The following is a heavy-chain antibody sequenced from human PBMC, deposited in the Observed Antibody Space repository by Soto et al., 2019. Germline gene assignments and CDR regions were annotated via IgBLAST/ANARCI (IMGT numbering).Heavy chain of an antibody. CDR2: VNPIVGMS. Sequence: QVQLVQSGAEVKKPGSSVRVSCSASEGTFNRYTINWVRQAPGQRLEWVGRVNPIVGMSSSASKFQGRVHIFADKSTSTASMALTSLKSEDTAVYYCATTYGSGSAHFDSWGQGTLVTVS. V-gene: IGHV1-69*02. CDR1: EGTFNRYT. D-gene: IGHD3-10*01. J-gene: IGHJ4*02. CDR3: ATTYGSGSAHFDS.